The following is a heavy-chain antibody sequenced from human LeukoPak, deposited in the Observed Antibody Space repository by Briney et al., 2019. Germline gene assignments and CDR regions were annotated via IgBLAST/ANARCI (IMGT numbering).Heavy chain of an antibody. CDR2: IYSDGRT. CDR1: GFTVSSNY. CDR3: AREVNSNGFTWFDS. Sequence: GGSLRLSCAASGFTVSSNYINWVRQAPGKGLEWVSVIYSDGRTYYAESVKGRFTITRDNSKNTVYLQMNSLRGEDTAVYYCAREVNSNGFTWFDSWGQGTLVTVSS. D-gene: IGHD5-18*01. J-gene: IGHJ5*01. V-gene: IGHV3-66*02.